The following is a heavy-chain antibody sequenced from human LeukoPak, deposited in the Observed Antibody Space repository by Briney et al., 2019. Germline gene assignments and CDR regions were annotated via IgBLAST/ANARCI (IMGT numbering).Heavy chain of an antibody. Sequence: ASVKVSCKTSGYTFANCDINWVQQTTGQGLEWMGWMSPNSGNTGYAQNFQGRFAMTRDTSISTVYMELSSLSSEDTAVYYCVSNPPATGDFNYWGQGTLVTVSS. CDR2: MSPNSGNT. CDR1: GYTFANCD. CDR3: VSNPPATGDFNY. J-gene: IGHJ4*02. D-gene: IGHD7-27*01. V-gene: IGHV1-8*01.